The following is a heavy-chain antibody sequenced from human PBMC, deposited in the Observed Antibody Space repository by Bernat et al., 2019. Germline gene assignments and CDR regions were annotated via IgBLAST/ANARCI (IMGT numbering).Heavy chain of an antibody. CDR2: INPNSGGT. Sequence: QVQLVQSGAAVKKPGAPVKVSCKASGYTFTGYYMHWVRPAPGQGLEWMGWINPNSGGTNYAQNVPGRDTMTRDRSISTAYMEVSRLRSDDTAVYYCGRGREIQYFGWLGREGVYYFDYWGEGTLVTASS. CDR1: GYTFTGYY. V-gene: IGHV1-2*02. D-gene: IGHD3-9*01. J-gene: IGHJ4*02. CDR3: GRGREIQYFGWLGREGVYYFDY.